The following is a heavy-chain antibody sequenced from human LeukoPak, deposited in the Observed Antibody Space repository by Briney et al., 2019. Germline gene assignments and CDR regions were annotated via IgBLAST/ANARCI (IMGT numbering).Heavy chain of an antibody. CDR1: GFTFSSYG. Sequence: GGSLRLSCAASGFTFSSYGMHWVRQAPGKGLEWVANIMQDGSEKYYVDSVKGRFTISRDNAKNSLYLQMNSLRAEDTAVYYCANPLYSTTYGWLGAFDMWGQGTMVTVSS. V-gene: IGHV3-7*03. J-gene: IGHJ3*02. CDR2: IMQDGSEK. D-gene: IGHD6-13*01. CDR3: ANPLYSTTYGWLGAFDM.